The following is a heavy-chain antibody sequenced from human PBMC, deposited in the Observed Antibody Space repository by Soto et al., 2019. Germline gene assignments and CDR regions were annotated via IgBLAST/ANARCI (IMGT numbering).Heavy chain of an antibody. CDR2: IKQDGSEK. J-gene: IGHJ6*02. CDR3: ARDTVTAMFAYYYYGMDV. Sequence: TGGSLRLSCAASGFTFSSYWMSWVRQAPGKGLEWVANIKQDGSEKYYVDSVKGRFTISRDNAKNSLYLQMNSLRAEDTAVYYCARDTVTAMFAYYYYGMDVWGQGTTVTVYS. CDR1: GFTFSSYW. V-gene: IGHV3-7*01. D-gene: IGHD5-18*01.